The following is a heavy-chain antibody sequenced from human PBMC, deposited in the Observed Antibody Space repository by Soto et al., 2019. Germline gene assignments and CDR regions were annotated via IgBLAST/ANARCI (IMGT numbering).Heavy chain of an antibody. CDR1: GGTFSSYT. V-gene: IGHV1-69*02. Sequence: QVQLVQSGAEVKKPGSSVKVSCKASGGTFSSYTISWVRQAPGQGLEWMGRIIPILGIANYAQKFQGRVTITADKSTSTAYMELSSLRSEDTAVYYCASSLAAPDAFDIWGQGTMVTVSS. CDR3: ASSLAAPDAFDI. D-gene: IGHD6-6*01. CDR2: IIPILGIA. J-gene: IGHJ3*02.